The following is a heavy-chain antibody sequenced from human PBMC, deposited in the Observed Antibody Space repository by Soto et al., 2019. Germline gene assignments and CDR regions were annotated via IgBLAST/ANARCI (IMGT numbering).Heavy chain of an antibody. J-gene: IGHJ6*03. D-gene: IGHD4-17*01. CDR3: AKETSGDYHTYSTSYMDV. V-gene: IGHV3-30*04. CDR1: GFTFSSYA. Sequence: GGSLRLSCAASGFTFSSYAMHWVRQAPGKGLEWVAVISYDGSNKYYADSVKGRFTISRDNSKNTLYLQMNSLRAEDTAVYYCAKETSGDYHTYSTSYMDVWGKGPTV. CDR2: ISYDGSNK.